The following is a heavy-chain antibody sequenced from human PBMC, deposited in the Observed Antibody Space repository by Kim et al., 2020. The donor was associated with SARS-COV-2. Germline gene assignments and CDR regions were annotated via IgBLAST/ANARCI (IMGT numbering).Heavy chain of an antibody. J-gene: IGHJ6*02. CDR3: ARGGYCRSSSCYNFSGMDV. CDR2: INWNGGST. Sequence: GGSLRLSCAVSGFASDDYAMSWVRLVPGKGLEWVAGINWNGGSTDYAASVRGRFVISRDTDKSLLLQMKSLRADDTALYYCARGGYCRSSSCYNFSGMDVWGQGTTVTVSS. D-gene: IGHD2-2*02. CDR1: GFASDDYA. V-gene: IGHV3-20*04.